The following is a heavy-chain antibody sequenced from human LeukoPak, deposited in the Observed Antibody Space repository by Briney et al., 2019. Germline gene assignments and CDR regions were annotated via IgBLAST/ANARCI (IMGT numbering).Heavy chain of an antibody. D-gene: IGHD1-7*01. Sequence: ASVKVSCKVSGYTLTELSMHWVRQAPGKGLEWMGGFVPEVGETIYAQKFQGRVTMTEDTSTDTAYKELSSLRSEDTAVYYCATDGTGVITGTTRFRRGDAFDIWGQGTMVTVSS. CDR1: GYTLTELS. CDR3: ATDGTGVITGTTRFRRGDAFDI. V-gene: IGHV1-24*01. J-gene: IGHJ3*02. CDR2: FVPEVGET.